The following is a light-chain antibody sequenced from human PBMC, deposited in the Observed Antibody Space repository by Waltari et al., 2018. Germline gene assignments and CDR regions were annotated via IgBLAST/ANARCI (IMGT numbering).Light chain of an antibody. CDR3: QQYNSYSYT. CDR1: QSSSTW. Sequence: DIQLTQSPSTLSAPVGDRVTITCRASQSSSTWLAWYQQKPGKAPKLLIYKASSLESGVPSRFSGSGSGTEFTLTISSLQPDDFATYYCQQYNSYSYTFGQGTKLEIK. J-gene: IGKJ2*01. CDR2: KAS. V-gene: IGKV1-5*03.